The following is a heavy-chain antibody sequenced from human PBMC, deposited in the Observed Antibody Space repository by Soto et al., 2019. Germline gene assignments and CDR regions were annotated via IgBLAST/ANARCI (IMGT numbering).Heavy chain of an antibody. Sequence: EVQLVESGGGLVQPGGSLRLSCAASGFTFSSYSMNWVRQVPGKGLEWVSYISSSSSTIYYAASVKGRFTISRDNAKNSLYLQMTSPREEDTAVYYWAREGGSLNWFDPWGQGTLVTVSS. CDR2: ISSSSSTI. V-gene: IGHV3-48*02. D-gene: IGHD1-26*01. CDR3: AREGGSLNWFDP. J-gene: IGHJ5*02. CDR1: GFTFSSYS.